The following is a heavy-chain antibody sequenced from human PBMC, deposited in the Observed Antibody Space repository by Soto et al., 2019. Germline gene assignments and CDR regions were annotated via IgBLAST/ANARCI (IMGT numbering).Heavy chain of an antibody. CDR3: ARGVVVVAASQLGWFDP. CDR2: FIPMFGTA. D-gene: IGHD2-15*01. V-gene: IGHV1-69*01. J-gene: IGHJ5*02. CDR1: GGTFSRDA. Sequence: QVQLVQSGAEVKKPGSSVTVSCKASGGTFSRDAISWVRQAPGQGLEWMGGFIPMFGTAKYVQKFQGRLTITADESTTTAYMELRSLRSDDTALYYCARGVVVVAASQLGWFDPWGQGTLVTVSS.